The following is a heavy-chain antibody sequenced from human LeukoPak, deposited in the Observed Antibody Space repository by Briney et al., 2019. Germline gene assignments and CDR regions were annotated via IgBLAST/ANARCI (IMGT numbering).Heavy chain of an antibody. CDR1: GGFISSSSYY. CDR3: AIMADSGYENLDY. Sequence: SETLSLTCTVSGGFISSSSYYWGWIRQPPGKGLEWIGSIYYSGSTYYNPSLKSRVTISVDTSKNQFSLKLSSVTAADTAVYYCAIMADSGYENLDYWGQGTLVTVSS. V-gene: IGHV4-39*07. CDR2: IYYSGST. D-gene: IGHD5-12*01. J-gene: IGHJ4*02.